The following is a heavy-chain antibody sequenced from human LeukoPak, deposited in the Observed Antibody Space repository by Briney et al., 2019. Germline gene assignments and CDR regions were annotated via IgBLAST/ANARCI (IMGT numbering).Heavy chain of an antibody. D-gene: IGHD5-12*01. J-gene: IGHJ5*02. CDR3: ARRRGYSGYDFWFDP. Sequence: GEPLKTSCKGSGYIFSNYWIGCVCQMPGKGLEWVGIIYLGVSGTKYSPSFQGQLTISADKSINTAYLQWSRLQASDTAMYYCARRRGYSGYDFWFDPWGQGTLVTVSS. CDR1: GYIFSNYW. V-gene: IGHV5-51*01. CDR2: IYLGVSGT.